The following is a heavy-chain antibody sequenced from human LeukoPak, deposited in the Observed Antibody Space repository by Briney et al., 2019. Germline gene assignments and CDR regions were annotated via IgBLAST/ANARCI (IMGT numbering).Heavy chain of an antibody. CDR2: IYSGGST. CDR3: ARDPGIFGGDYFDY. Sequence: GGSLRLSCAASGFTVSSNYMSWVREAPGEGLEWGSVIYSGGSTYYADSVKGRFTISRDNSKNTLYLQMNSLRAEDTAVYYCARDPGIFGGDYFDYWGQGTLVTVSS. V-gene: IGHV3-53*01. D-gene: IGHD3-3*01. J-gene: IGHJ4*02. CDR1: GFTVSSNY.